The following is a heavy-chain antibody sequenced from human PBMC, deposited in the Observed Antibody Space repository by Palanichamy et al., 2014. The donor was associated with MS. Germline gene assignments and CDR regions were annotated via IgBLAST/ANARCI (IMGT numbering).Heavy chain of an antibody. J-gene: IGHJ4*02. D-gene: IGHD3-22*01. Sequence: QLQESGPGLVKPSETLSLTCTVSGGSISSYYWSWIRQPPGKGLEWIGYIFSSGTTNYNPSLKSRVTISLDTSKNQFSLKLSSVTAADTAVYYCARHGGYSSPLGYWGQGTLATVSS. CDR2: IFSSGTT. V-gene: IGHV4-59*01. CDR1: GGSISSYY. CDR3: ARHGGYSSPLGY.